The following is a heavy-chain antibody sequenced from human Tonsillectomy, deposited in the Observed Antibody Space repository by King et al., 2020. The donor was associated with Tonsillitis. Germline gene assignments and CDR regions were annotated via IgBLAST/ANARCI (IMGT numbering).Heavy chain of an antibody. CDR2: IRSDSGKI. Sequence: VQLVESGGGLVKPGGSLRLSCAASGFPFSSFTMNWVRQSPGKGLEWVSSIRSDSGKIYYAESLKGRFTISRDNAKNSLYLQMNSLGAEDTAIYYCARDLGYSGYDRDAFDFWGKGTMVTVSS. D-gene: IGHD5-12*01. CDR1: GFPFSSFT. V-gene: IGHV3-21*01. J-gene: IGHJ3*01. CDR3: ARDLGYSGYDRDAFDF.